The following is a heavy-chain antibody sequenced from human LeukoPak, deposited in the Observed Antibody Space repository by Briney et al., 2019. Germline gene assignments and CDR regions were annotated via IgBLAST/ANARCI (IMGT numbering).Heavy chain of an antibody. D-gene: IGHD3-22*01. CDR1: GITLSNYA. V-gene: IGHV3-23*01. CDR3: AKRGVVIRVILVGFHKEAYYFDS. Sequence: GGSLRLSCAVSGITLSNYAMSWVRQAPGKGLEWVAGISGSGGGTKYADSVKGRFTISRDNSKNTLCLQMNNLSVDDTAVYFCAKRGVVIRVILVGFHKEAYYFDSWGQGALVTVSS. CDR2: ISGSGGGT. J-gene: IGHJ4*02.